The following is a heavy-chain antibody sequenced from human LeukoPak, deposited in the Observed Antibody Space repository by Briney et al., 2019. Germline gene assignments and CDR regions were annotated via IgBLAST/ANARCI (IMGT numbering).Heavy chain of an antibody. V-gene: IGHV3-23*01. CDR1: GFTFSSYA. CDR3: ARARGWDYDSSGYYYY. D-gene: IGHD3-22*01. Sequence: PGGSLRLSCAASGFTFSSYAMSWVRQAPGKGLEWVSAISGSGGSTYYADSVKGRFTISRDNAKNSLYLQMNSLRAEDTAVYYCARARGWDYDSSGYYYYWGQGTLVTVSS. J-gene: IGHJ4*02. CDR2: ISGSGGST.